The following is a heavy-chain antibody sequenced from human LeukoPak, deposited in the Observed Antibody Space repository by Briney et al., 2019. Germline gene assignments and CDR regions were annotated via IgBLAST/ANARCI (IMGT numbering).Heavy chain of an antibody. CDR3: ARLDHPYGDPGVWFDP. CDR2: IDPSDSQT. J-gene: IGHJ5*02. D-gene: IGHD4-17*01. V-gene: IGHV5-10-1*01. CDR1: GYSFTSYW. Sequence: KPGESLRISCKGSGYSFTSYWISWVRQMPGKGLEWMGRIDPSDSQTNYSPSFQGQVTLSADKSISTAYLQWSSLKSSDTAMYHCARLDHPYGDPGVWFDPWGQGTLVTVSS.